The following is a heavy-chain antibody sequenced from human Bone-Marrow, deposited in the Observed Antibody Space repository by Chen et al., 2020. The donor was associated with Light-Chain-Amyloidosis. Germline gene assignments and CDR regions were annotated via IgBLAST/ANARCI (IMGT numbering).Heavy chain of an antibody. J-gene: IGHJ5*02. Sequence: QNQLVQSGPEVKKPGASVRVSCKASGYTFRRYGVSWVRQAPGRGLEWMGWISAYKENAHYAQKYQDRVTLTTDKVTNSAYMDLRSLKPDDTAVYYCAIAHGLESSTWLDPWGQGTLVIVSS. V-gene: IGHV1-18*04. D-gene: IGHD4-17*01. CDR3: AIAHGLESSTWLDP. CDR2: ISAYKENA. CDR1: GYTFRRYG.